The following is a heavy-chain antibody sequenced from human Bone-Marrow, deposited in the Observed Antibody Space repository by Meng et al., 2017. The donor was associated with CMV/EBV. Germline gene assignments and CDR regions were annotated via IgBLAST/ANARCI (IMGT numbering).Heavy chain of an antibody. CDR2: VNWNSGSV. CDR3: AKDSFYASGSYYNYPYYLDS. V-gene: IGHV3-9*01. J-gene: IGHJ4*02. Sequence: SLKISCAASGFNFDGYAMHWVRQPPGKGLEWVSSVNWNSGSVGYGDSVKGRFTISRDNAKSSLYLQMDSLRPEDTALYFCAKDSFYASGSYYNYPYYLDSWGQRTLVTVSS. D-gene: IGHD3-10*01. CDR1: GFNFDGYA.